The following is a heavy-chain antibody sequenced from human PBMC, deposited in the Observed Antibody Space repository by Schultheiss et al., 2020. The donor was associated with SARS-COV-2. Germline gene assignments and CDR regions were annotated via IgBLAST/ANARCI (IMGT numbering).Heavy chain of an antibody. CDR2: IYYSGST. D-gene: IGHD6-13*01. CDR3: ARGRIAAAAY. J-gene: IGHJ4*02. Sequence: SQTLSLTCTVSGGSISSGGYYWSWIRQPPGKGLEWIGYIYYSGSTNYNPSLKSRVTISVDTSKNQFSLKLSSVTAADTAVYYCARGRIAAAAYWGQGTLVTVSS. CDR1: GGSISSGGYY. V-gene: IGHV4-61*08.